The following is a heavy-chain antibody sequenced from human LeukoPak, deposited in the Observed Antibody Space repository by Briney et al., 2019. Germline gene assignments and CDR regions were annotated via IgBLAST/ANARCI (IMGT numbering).Heavy chain of an antibody. Sequence: PGGSLRLSCAASGFTFDDYGMSWVRQAPGKGLEWVSLISGDGGSTSYADSVKGRFTISRDSSKNSLYLQMNSLRTEDTAFYYCAKDLGGSCLDYWGQGALVTVSS. CDR2: ISGDGGST. J-gene: IGHJ4*02. CDR3: AKDLGGSCLDY. D-gene: IGHD2-2*01. CDR1: GFTFDDYG. V-gene: IGHV3-43*02.